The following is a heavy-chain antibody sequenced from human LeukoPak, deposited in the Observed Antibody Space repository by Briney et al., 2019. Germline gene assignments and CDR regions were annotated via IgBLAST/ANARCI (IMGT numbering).Heavy chain of an antibody. CDR3: ARLRGGSYFDY. Sequence: PGGSLRLSCAASGFSFSSCAMSWVRQAPGKGLEWVSGISGSGDSTDYADSVKGRFTISRDNSKNTLYLQINSLRAEDTAVYCCARLRGGSYFDYWGQGTLVTVSS. CDR1: GFSFSSCA. J-gene: IGHJ4*02. V-gene: IGHV3-23*01. CDR2: ISGSGDST. D-gene: IGHD2-21*02.